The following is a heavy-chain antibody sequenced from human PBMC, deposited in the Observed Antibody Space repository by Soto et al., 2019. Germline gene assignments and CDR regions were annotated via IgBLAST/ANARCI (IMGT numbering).Heavy chain of an antibody. J-gene: IGHJ4*02. CDR2: INPKDGDT. CDR1: GYTFTAYS. CDR3: ARRDTGGFLRYFDN. V-gene: IGHV1-2*02. Sequence: ASVKISSKASGYTFTAYSIHWLRQAPGPGLEWMGWINPKDGDTNYAQKFQGRVTITADKTTGTAYMELSSLRSEDTALYYCARRDTGGFLRYFDNWGQGTLVTVSS. D-gene: IGHD2-8*02.